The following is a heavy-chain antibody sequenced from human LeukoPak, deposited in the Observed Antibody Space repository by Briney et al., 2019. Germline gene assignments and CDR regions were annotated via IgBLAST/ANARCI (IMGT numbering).Heavy chain of an antibody. Sequence: ASVKVTCKASGYTFTGYYMHWVRQAPGQGLEWMGWINPNSGGTNYAQKFQGRVTMTRDTSISTAYMELSRLGSDDTAVYYCARDSSAWYAVLGGRNFDYWGQGTLVTVSS. V-gene: IGHV1-2*02. D-gene: IGHD6-19*01. CDR1: GYTFTGYY. J-gene: IGHJ4*02. CDR3: ARDSSAWYAVLGGRNFDY. CDR2: INPNSGGT.